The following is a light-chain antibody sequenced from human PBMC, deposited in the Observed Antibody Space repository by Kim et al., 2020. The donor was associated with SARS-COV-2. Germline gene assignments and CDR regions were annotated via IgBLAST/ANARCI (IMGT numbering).Light chain of an antibody. CDR3: QQYNTWPYT. J-gene: IGKJ2*01. CDR1: QSVGLN. Sequence: VSPGERATLSCRASQSVGLNLAWYQQKPGQAPRLLMYAASNRATGIPARFSVSGSDSDFTLTINSLQSEDCAVYYCQQYNTWPYTFGQGTKLEI. CDR2: AAS. V-gene: IGKV3-15*01.